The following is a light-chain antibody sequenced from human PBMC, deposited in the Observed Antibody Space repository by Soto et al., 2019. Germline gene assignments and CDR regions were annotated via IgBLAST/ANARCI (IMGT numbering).Light chain of an antibody. J-gene: IGLJ2*01. CDR3: SSYTSTITPHVV. Sequence: QSALTQPASVSGSPGQSITISCTGTSSDVGYYKFVSWYQQHPGKAPKLVIYDVSNRPSGVSTRFSGSKSVNTASLTISGLQAEDEADYYCSSYTSTITPHVVFGGGTKVTVL. CDR1: SSDVGYYKF. V-gene: IGLV2-14*01. CDR2: DVS.